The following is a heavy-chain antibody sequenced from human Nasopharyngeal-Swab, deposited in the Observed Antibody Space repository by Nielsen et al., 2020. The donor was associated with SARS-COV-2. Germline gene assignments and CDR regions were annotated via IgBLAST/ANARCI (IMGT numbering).Heavy chain of an antibody. V-gene: IGHV3-9*01. Sequence: SLKISCAASGFTFDDYAMHWVRQAPGKGLEWVSGISRNSGSIGYADSVKGRFTISRDNAKNSLYLQMNSLRAEDTALYYCAKDRATSSSGWGGFDYWGQGTLVTVSS. J-gene: IGHJ4*02. CDR2: ISRNSGSI. CDR1: GFTFDDYA. CDR3: AKDRATSSSGWGGFDY. D-gene: IGHD6-19*01.